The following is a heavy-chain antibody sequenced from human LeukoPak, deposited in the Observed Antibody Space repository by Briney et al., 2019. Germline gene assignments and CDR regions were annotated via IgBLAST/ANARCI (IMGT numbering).Heavy chain of an antibody. CDR1: GGTFSSYA. Sequence: ASVKVSCKASGGTFSSYAISWVRQAPRQGLEWMGWINPNSGGTNYAQKFQGRVTMTRDTSISTAYMELSRLRSDDTAVYYCARWNDTAMVDYWGQGTLVTVSS. D-gene: IGHD5-18*01. CDR2: INPNSGGT. J-gene: IGHJ4*02. V-gene: IGHV1-2*02. CDR3: ARWNDTAMVDY.